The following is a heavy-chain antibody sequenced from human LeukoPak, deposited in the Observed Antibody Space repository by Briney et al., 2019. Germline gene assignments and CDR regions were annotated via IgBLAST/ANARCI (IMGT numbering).Heavy chain of an antibody. CDR3: VKDLFRSTYYFDY. D-gene: IGHD2-2*01. V-gene: IGHV3-33*06. CDR2: IWDDGTTK. J-gene: IGHJ4*02. Sequence: QPGRSLRLSCAASGFSFGTYGMHWVRQAPGKGLEWVAAIWDDGTTKYYADSVKGRFTISRDNSKNTLYLQMNSLRAEDTAMYYCVKDLFRSTYYFDYWGQGILVTVSS. CDR1: GFSFGTYG.